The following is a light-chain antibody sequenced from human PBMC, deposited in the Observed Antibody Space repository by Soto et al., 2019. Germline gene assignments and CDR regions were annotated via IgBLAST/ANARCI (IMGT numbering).Light chain of an antibody. Sequence: EIVVTQSPGALSLSPGDRATLSCRASQSVSSSYLAWYQQKPGQAPRLLIYSASSRATGIPDRFSGSGSGTDFTLTISRLEPEDFAVYYCQQFDSSSSTFDQGTKLEIK. J-gene: IGKJ2*01. CDR3: QQFDSSSST. CDR1: QSVSSSY. CDR2: SAS. V-gene: IGKV3-20*01.